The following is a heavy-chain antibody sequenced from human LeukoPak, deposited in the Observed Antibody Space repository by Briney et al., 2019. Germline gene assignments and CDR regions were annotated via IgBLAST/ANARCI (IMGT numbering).Heavy chain of an antibody. CDR3: AKDYSDSRVGDVFFEY. Sequence: PGGSLSLSCAASGLTFSNYAMSWFRQAPGEGLEWVSGITSGFTPHYADSVKGRFTISRDNSKNTFHLQMNSLRAEDTAVYYCAKDYSDSRVGDVFFEYWGQGTLVTVSS. CDR2: ITSGFTP. CDR1: GLTFSNYA. J-gene: IGHJ4*02. D-gene: IGHD1-26*01. V-gene: IGHV3-23*01.